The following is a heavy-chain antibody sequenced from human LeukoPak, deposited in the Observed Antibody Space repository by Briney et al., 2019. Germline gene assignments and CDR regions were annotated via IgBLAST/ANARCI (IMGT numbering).Heavy chain of an antibody. CDR3: PRGMLRGYYYYYMDV. CDR2: MNPNSGNT. Sequence: ASVKVSCKASGYTFTSYDINWVRQATGQGLERMGWMNPNSGNTGYAQKFQGRVTMTRNTSISTAYMELSSLRSEDTAVYYCPRGMLRGYYYYYMDVWGKGTTATVSS. J-gene: IGHJ6*03. V-gene: IGHV1-8*01. CDR1: GYTFTSYD. D-gene: IGHD3-16*01.